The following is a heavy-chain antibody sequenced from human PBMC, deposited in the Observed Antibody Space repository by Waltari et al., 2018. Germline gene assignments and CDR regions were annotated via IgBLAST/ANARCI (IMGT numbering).Heavy chain of an antibody. Sequence: QVQLVESGGGVVQPGRSLRLSCAASGFVFSNHGMHWVRQAPGKGLEWVAVISHDGRVRYYEDSLKGRFTISRDNFENTLYLQMDSLTSEDTALYYCGKELGGAGSSYKSYLDYWGQGALVTVSS. V-gene: IGHV3-30*18. D-gene: IGHD3-10*01. CDR1: GFVFSNHG. J-gene: IGHJ4*02. CDR2: ISHDGRVR. CDR3: GKELGGAGSSYKSYLDY.